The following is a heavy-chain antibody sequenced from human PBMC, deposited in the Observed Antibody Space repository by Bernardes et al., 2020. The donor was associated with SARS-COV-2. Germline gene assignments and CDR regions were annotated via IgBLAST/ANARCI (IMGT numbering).Heavy chain of an antibody. CDR2: IYYSGST. CDR1: GGSISSYY. V-gene: IGHV4-59*01. D-gene: IGHD3-10*01. CDR3: ARARITYETDY. J-gene: IGHJ4*02. Sequence: SETLSLTCTVSGGSISSYYWSWIRQPPGKGLEWIGYIYYSGSTNYNPSLKSRVTISVDTSKNQFSLKLSSVTAADTAVYYCARARITYETDYWGQGTLVTVSS.